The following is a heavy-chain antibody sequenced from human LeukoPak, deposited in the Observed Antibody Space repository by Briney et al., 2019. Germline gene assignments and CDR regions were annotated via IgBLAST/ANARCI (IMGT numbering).Heavy chain of an antibody. CDR1: GFTFSSYG. V-gene: IGHV3-30*02. CDR2: IRYDGSNK. CDR3: AKAEGPIYGGYYYYRAV. J-gene: IGHJ6*03. D-gene: IGHD3-10*02. Sequence: GRSLRLSCAASGFTFSSYGMHWVRQAPGKGLEWVAFIRYDGSNKYYADSVKGRFTISKDNSKNTLYLQMNSLRAEDTAVYYCAKAEGPIYGGYYYYRAVWGKGTTVTVSS.